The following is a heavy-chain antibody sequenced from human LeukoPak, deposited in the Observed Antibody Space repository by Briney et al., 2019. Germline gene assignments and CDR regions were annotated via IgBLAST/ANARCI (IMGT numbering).Heavy chain of an antibody. CDR2: ICLDGRI. Sequence: PSETLSLTCGVSGGSLTSRDCWSWVRQAPGNGLEWIGEICLDGRIHYTPSLKSRISISIDRSKDQFSLNLISVAAADTAIYFCASQGGLRNDFWGQGTLVTVSS. V-gene: IGHV4-4*02. CDR1: GGSLTSRDC. D-gene: IGHD2-15*01. J-gene: IGHJ4*02. CDR3: ASQGGLRNDF.